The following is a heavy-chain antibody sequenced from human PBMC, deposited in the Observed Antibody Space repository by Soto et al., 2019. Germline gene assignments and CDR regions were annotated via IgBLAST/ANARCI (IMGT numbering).Heavy chain of an antibody. CDR2: ISYDGSNK. V-gene: IGHV3-30*18. D-gene: IGHD3-16*01. Sequence: GGSLRLSCAASGFTFSSYGMHWVRQAPGKGLEWVAVISYDGSNKYYADSVKGRFTISRDNSKNTLYLQMNSLRAEDTAVYYCAKVIVGGYDRDYYYYSMDVWGQGTTVTVSS. CDR3: AKVIVGGYDRDYYYYSMDV. J-gene: IGHJ6*02. CDR1: GFTFSSYG.